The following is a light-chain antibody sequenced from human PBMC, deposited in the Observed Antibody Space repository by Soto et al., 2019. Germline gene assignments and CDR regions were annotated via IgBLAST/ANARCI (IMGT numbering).Light chain of an antibody. Sequence: AIRMTQSPSSLSASTGDRVTITCRASQGISSYLAWYQQKPGQAPKLLIYAASTLQSGVTSRFSGSGAGTDFTLTIRCLQYEDFSTYYYQQYYSYPLTFGGGTKVEIK. CDR3: QQYYSYPLT. V-gene: IGKV1-8*01. CDR1: QGISSY. CDR2: AAS. J-gene: IGKJ4*01.